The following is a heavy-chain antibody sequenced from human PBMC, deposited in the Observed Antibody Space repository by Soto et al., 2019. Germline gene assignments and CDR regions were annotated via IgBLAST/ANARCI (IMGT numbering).Heavy chain of an antibody. D-gene: IGHD3-3*01. CDR2: IKQDGSEK. J-gene: IGHJ4*02. CDR1: GFTFSSYW. V-gene: IGHV3-7*01. CDR3: ARDGRDNTYYDFWSGYYTPAPGY. Sequence: EVQLVESGGGLVQPGGSLRLSCAASGFTFSSYWMSWVRQAPGKGLEWVANIKQDGSEKYYVDSVKGRFTISRDNAKNSLYLQMNSLRAEDTAVYYCARDGRDNTYYDFWSGYYTPAPGYWGQGTLVTVSS.